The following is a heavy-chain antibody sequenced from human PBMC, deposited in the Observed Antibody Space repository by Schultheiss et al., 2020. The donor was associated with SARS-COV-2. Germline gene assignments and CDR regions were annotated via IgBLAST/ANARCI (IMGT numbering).Heavy chain of an antibody. V-gene: IGHV3-66*01. Sequence: GGSLRLSCSASGFTFSSYAMHWIRQAPGKGLEWVSVIYSGDSTYYADSVKGRFIISRDNSKNILYLQMNSLRDEDTAVYYCARVTSGNSAWFAGWFDPWGQGTLVTVSS. D-gene: IGHD5-12*01. CDR3: ARVTSGNSAWFAGWFDP. CDR2: IYSGDST. J-gene: IGHJ5*02. CDR1: GFTFSSYA.